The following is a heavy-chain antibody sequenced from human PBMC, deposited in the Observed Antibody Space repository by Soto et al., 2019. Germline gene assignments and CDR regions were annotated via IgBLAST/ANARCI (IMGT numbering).Heavy chain of an antibody. CDR1: GYIFTSND. V-gene: IGHV1-18*01. D-gene: IGHD3-10*01. J-gene: IGHJ4*02. Sequence: QVQFVQSGAEVKEPGDSVKASCRASGYIFTSNDITWVRQAPGQGLEWMGWIRVRNGDTHYAPKFRGRVTVTRDTSTSTAYMELRSLRSDDTAVYYCARESRTWVDGVIGPGDYWGQGTLVTVSS. CDR3: ARESRTWVDGVIGPGDY. CDR2: IRVRNGDT.